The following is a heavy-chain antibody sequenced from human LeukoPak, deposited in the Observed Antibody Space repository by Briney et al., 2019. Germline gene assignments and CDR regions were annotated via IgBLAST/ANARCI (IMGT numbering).Heavy chain of an antibody. CDR1: AYDFTGYH. CDR2: LNPNTGHA. V-gene: IGHV1-2*06. J-gene: IGHJ4*02. Sequence: ASVKVSCKVVAYDFTGYHIHWVRLAPGQGPEWMGRLNPNTGHAVYAFKFQGRVTITRDTSSSTAYMEVTRLTTDDTALYYCAKDRDGADRIILWGQGTLVTVSS. CDR3: AKDRDGADRIIL. D-gene: IGHD5-24*01.